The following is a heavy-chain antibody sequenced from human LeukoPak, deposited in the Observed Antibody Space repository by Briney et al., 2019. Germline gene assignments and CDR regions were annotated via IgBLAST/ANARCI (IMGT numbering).Heavy chain of an antibody. Sequence: PGGSLRLSCATSGFTFSSYAMSWVRQAPGKGLEWVATILHSGGDTYYAASVKGRFSISRDNSKNTLSLQMSSPRAEDTALYYCAKGGGGRLADASDIWGRGTMVTVPS. CDR2: ILHSGGDT. D-gene: IGHD2-15*01. CDR3: AKGGGGRLADASDI. V-gene: IGHV3-23*01. CDR1: GFTFSSYA. J-gene: IGHJ3*02.